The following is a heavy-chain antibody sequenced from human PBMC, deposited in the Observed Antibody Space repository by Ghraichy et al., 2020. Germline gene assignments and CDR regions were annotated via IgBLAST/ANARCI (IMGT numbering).Heavy chain of an antibody. V-gene: IGHV3-21*01. CDR2: ISSSSSYI. CDR3: VRADYTVNYDGLNWFDP. Sequence: GGSLRLTCAASGFTFSSYYMNWVRQAPGKGLEWVSSISSSSSYISYADSLKGRFTISRDNAKNSLYLQMNSLRAEDMAVYYCVRADYTVNYDGLNWFDPWGQGTLVTVSS. CDR1: GFTFSSYY. D-gene: IGHD1-7*01. J-gene: IGHJ5*02.